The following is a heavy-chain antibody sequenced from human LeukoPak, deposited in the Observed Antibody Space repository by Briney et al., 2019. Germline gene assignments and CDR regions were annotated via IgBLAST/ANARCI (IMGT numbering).Heavy chain of an antibody. CDR1: GFSIADHH. D-gene: IGHD6-13*01. V-gene: IGHV3-72*01. CDR3: VRVLTTRSGWYHFDN. J-gene: IGHJ4*02. CDR2: SATTKPNSCTT. Sequence: PGGSLRLSCAGAGFSIADHHMDWVRQAPGTGLEWIGRSATTKPNSCTTQYAASVRGRFTISRDDSQNSLYLHLNSLKTEDTAVYYCVRVLTTRSGWYHFDNWGLGTLVSVSS.